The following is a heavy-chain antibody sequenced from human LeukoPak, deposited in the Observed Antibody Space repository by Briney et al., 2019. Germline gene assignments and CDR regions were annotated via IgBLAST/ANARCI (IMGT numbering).Heavy chain of an antibody. Sequence: SETLSLTCTVSGGSIRSSYYYWGWIRQPPGKGLEWIGSIYDSGSTYYNPSLKSRVTISVDTSKNQFSLKLNSVTAADTAVYYCARGTGIAAARYPRGTYYYGIDVWGQGTTVTVSS. D-gene: IGHD6-13*01. CDR1: GGSIRSSYYY. CDR3: ARGTGIAAARYPRGTYYYGIDV. CDR2: IYDSGST. V-gene: IGHV4-39*01. J-gene: IGHJ6*02.